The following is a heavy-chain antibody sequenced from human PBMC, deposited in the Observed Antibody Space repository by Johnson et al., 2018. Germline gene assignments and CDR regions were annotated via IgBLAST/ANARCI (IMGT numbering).Heavy chain of an antibody. V-gene: IGHV4-34*01. Sequence: QVQLQQWGAGLLKPSETLSLTCAVYGGSFSGYYWSWIRQPPGKGLEWIGEINHSGSTNYNPSLKSRVTISVDTSKNQFSLKLCSVTAAATAVYYCASGTYGSSWLSYMAVWGKGTTVTVSS. CDR1: GGSFSGYY. CDR3: ASGTYGSSWLSYMAV. D-gene: IGHD6-13*01. J-gene: IGHJ6*03. CDR2: INHSGST.